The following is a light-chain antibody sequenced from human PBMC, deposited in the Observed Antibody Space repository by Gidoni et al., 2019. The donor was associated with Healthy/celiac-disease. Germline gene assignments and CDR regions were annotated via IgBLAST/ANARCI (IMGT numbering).Light chain of an antibody. J-gene: IGLJ2*01. Sequence: QSALTQPASVSGSPGQPITISCTGTSSDVGGYNLVSWYQQHPGKAPKLMIYEVSKRPSGVSNRFSGSKSGNTASLTISGLQAEDEADYYCCSYAGSSTPVVFGGGTKLTVL. CDR3: CSYAGSSTPVV. CDR2: EVS. CDR1: SSDVGGYNL. V-gene: IGLV2-23*02.